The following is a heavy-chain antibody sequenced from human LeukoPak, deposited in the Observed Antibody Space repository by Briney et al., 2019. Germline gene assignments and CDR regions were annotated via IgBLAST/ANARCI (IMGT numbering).Heavy chain of an antibody. D-gene: IGHD3-10*01. Sequence: SSETLSLTCTVSGGSISGYYWSWIRQPPGKGLEWIGYIYYSGSTNYNPSLKSRVTISVDTSKNQFSLKLSSVTTADTAVYYCAGTMVRGVIRYFDYWGQGTLVTVSS. CDR3: AGTMVRGVIRYFDY. CDR1: GGSISGYY. J-gene: IGHJ4*02. V-gene: IGHV4-59*01. CDR2: IYYSGST.